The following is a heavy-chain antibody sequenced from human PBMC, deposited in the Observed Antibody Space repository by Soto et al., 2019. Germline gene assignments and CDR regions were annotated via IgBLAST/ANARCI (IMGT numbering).Heavy chain of an antibody. J-gene: IGHJ4*02. V-gene: IGHV3-30*03. CDR3: ATNSNQITRIRGVDYFDY. D-gene: IGHD3-10*01. CDR1: GFTFSSYG. CDR2: ISYDGSNK. Sequence: GGSLRLSCAASGFTFSSYGMHWVRQAPGKGLEWVAVISYDGSNKYYADSVKGRFTISRDNSKNTLYLQMNSLRAEDTAIYYCATNSNQITRIRGVDYFDYWGQGTLVTVSS.